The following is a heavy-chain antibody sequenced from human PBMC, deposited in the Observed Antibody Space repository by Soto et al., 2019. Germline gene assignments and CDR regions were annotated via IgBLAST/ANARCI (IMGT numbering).Heavy chain of an antibody. CDR1: GFTLTSYG. Sequence: QAHLVESGGGVVQPGRSLRLSCAASGFTLTSYGMHWVRQAPGTRLERVAVISYDGGLQHYADSVKGRFTISRDNSKNMVLLQMNSLRAEDTAVYYCVSDRGYGHASVPYSWGQGTLVSVSS. CDR2: ISYDGGLQ. D-gene: IGHD5-18*01. V-gene: IGHV3-30*03. CDR3: VSDRGYGHASVPYS. J-gene: IGHJ4*02.